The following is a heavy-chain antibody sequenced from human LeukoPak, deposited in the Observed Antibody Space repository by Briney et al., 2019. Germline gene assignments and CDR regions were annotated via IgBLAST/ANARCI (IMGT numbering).Heavy chain of an antibody. J-gene: IGHJ4*02. CDR1: GGSISSSSYY. CDR3: ARHSPWVYYFDY. D-gene: IGHD7-27*01. Sequence: PSETLSLTRTVSGGSISSSSYYWGWIRQPPGKGLEWIGSIYYSGSTYYNPSLKSRVTISVDTSKNQFSLKLSSVTAADTAVYYCARHSPWVYYFDYWGQGTLVTVSS. V-gene: IGHV4-39*01. CDR2: IYYSGST.